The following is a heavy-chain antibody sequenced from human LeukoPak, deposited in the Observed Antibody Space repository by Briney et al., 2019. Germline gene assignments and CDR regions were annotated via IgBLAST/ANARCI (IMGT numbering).Heavy chain of an antibody. CDR2: ITNSGGIT. Sequence: PGGSLRLSCAASGFTFSTYSMHWVRQAPGKGLEWVSSITNSGGITLYADSVKGRFTISSDNSKNTLFLQMNSLRAEDTAVYYCAKPPSSNWESDPFDIWGQGTMVTVSS. J-gene: IGHJ3*02. CDR1: GFTFSTYS. CDR3: AKPPSSNWESDPFDI. D-gene: IGHD1-1*01. V-gene: IGHV3-23*01.